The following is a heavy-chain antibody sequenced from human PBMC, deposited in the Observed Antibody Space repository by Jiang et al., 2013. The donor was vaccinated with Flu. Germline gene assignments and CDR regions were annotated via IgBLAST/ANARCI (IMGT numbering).Heavy chain of an antibody. CDR2: ISSSSSYI. D-gene: IGHD4-17*01. Sequence: VQLLESGGGLVKPGGSLRLSCAASGFTFSSYSMNWVRQAPGKGLEWVSSISSSSSYIYYADSVKGRFTISRDNAKNSLYLQMNSLRAEDTAVYYCAKTLPTTLRAFDIWGQGTMVTVSS. J-gene: IGHJ3*02. V-gene: IGHV3-21*04. CDR3: AKTLPTTLRAFDI. CDR1: GFTFSSYS.